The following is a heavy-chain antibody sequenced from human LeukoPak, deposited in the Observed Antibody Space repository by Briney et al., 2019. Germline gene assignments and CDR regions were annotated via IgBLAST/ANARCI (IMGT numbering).Heavy chain of an antibody. CDR2: ISGSGGST. CDR3: ARPSIAMVRGVSLDY. J-gene: IGHJ4*01. Sequence: GGSLRLSCAASGFTFSSYAMSWVRQAPGKGLEWVSAISGSGGSTYYADSVKGRFTISRDNSKNTLYLQMNSLRAEDTAVYYCARPSIAMVRGVSLDYWGHGTLVTVSS. V-gene: IGHV3-23*01. CDR1: GFTFSSYA. D-gene: IGHD3-10*01.